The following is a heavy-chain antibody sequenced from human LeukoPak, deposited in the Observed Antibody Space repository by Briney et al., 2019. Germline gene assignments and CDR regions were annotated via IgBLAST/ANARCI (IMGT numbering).Heavy chain of an antibody. CDR3: AGHDSSGSYGPFDY. CDR1: GGSISSSSYY. CDR2: IYYSGNT. J-gene: IGHJ4*02. Sequence: SETLSLTSTVSGGSISSSSYYWGWIRQPPGKELEWIGTIYYSGNTYYNPSLKSRVTISVDTSKNQFSLKLSSVTAADTAVYYCAGHDSSGSYGPFDYWGQGTLVTVSS. V-gene: IGHV4-39*01. D-gene: IGHD3-22*01.